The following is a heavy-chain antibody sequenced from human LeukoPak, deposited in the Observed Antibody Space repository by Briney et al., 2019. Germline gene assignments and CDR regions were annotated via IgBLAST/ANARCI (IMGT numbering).Heavy chain of an antibody. V-gene: IGHV1-8*01. D-gene: IGHD3-10*01. J-gene: IGHJ4*02. Sequence: AASVKASCKASGYTFTSYDINWVRQATGQGLKWMGWMNPNSGNTGYAQKFQGRVTMTRNTSISTAYMELSSLRSDDTAVYYCARKYLYGSGKPHFDYWGQGTLVTVSS. CDR3: ARKYLYGSGKPHFDY. CDR2: MNPNSGNT. CDR1: GYTFTSYD.